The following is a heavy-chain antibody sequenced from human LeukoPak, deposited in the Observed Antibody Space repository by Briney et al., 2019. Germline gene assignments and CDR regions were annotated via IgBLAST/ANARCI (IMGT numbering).Heavy chain of an antibody. CDR1: GGSISSGSYY. Sequence: SQTLSLTCTVSGGSISSGSYYWSWIRQPAGKGLEWIGRIYTSGSTNYNPSLKSRVPISVDASKNQFSLKLSSVTAADTAVYYCASSDFWSGYYTRFDYWGQGTLVTVSS. V-gene: IGHV4-61*02. CDR3: ASSDFWSGYYTRFDY. J-gene: IGHJ4*02. D-gene: IGHD3-3*01. CDR2: IYTSGST.